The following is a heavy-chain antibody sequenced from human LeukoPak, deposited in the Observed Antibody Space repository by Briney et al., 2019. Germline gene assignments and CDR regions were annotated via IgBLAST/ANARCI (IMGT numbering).Heavy chain of an antibody. CDR1: GGTFSSYA. CDR3: ARGPTMVLYYFDY. J-gene: IGHJ4*02. Sequence: GASVKVSCKASGGTFSSYALSWVRQAPGQGLEWMGGIIPIFGTANYAQKFQGRVTITADESTSTAYMELSSLRSEDTAVYYCARGPTMVLYYFDYWGQGTLVTVFS. CDR2: IIPIFGTA. V-gene: IGHV1-69*13. D-gene: IGHD3-10*01.